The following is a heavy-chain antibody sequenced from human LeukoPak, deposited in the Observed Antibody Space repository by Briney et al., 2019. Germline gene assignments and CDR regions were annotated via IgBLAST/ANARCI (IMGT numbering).Heavy chain of an antibody. D-gene: IGHD2/OR15-2a*01. CDR1: GGSISSGDFY. CDR2: IYNSGST. V-gene: IGHV4-30-4*01. CDR3: ARESLSGNYYGMDV. J-gene: IGHJ6*02. Sequence: SQTLSLTCTVSGGSISSGDFYWSWIRQPPGKGLEWIGYIYNSGSTYYNLSLKSRVTISIDTSKNQFSLKLSSVTAADTAVYYCARESLSGNYYGMDVWGQGTTVTVSS.